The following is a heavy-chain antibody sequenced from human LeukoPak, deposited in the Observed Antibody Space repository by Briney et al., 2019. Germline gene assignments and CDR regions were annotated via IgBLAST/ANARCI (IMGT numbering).Heavy chain of an antibody. D-gene: IGHD2-21*02. CDR1: GYSFTNYW. Sequence: PGESLEISCKGSGYSFTNYWIAWVRQKPGKGLEWMGIIYPGDSDTRYSPSFQGQVTISADKSISTAYLQWSSLKASDTAIYYCARSPGDTVVTFDYWGQGTLVTVSS. CDR3: ARSPGDTVVTFDY. CDR2: IYPGDSDT. J-gene: IGHJ4*02. V-gene: IGHV5-51*01.